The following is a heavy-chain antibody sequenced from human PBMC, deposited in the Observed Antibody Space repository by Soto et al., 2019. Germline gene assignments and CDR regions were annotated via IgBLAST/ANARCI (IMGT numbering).Heavy chain of an antibody. D-gene: IGHD3-9*01. Sequence: GESLKISCKGSGYSFTSYWIGWVRQMPGKGLEWMGIIYPGDSDTRYSPSFQGQVTISADKSISTAYLQWSSLKASDTAMYYCARAHYDILTGYYSNWFDPWGQGTLVTVSS. V-gene: IGHV5-51*01. CDR3: ARAHYDILTGYYSNWFDP. CDR1: GYSFTSYW. J-gene: IGHJ5*02. CDR2: IYPGDSDT.